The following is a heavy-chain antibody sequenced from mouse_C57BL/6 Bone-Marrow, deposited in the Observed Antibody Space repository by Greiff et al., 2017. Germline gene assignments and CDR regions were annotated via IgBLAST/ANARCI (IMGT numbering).Heavy chain of an antibody. V-gene: IGHV3-6*01. J-gene: IGHJ2*01. Sequence: ESGPGLVKPSQSLSLTCSVTGYSITSGYYWNWIRQFPGNKLEWMGYISYDGSNNYKPSLKNRISITRDTSKNQFFLKLNSVTTEDTATYYCARDYGSSLDYWGQGTTLTVSS. D-gene: IGHD1-1*01. CDR3: ARDYGSSLDY. CDR1: GYSITSGYY. CDR2: ISYDGSN.